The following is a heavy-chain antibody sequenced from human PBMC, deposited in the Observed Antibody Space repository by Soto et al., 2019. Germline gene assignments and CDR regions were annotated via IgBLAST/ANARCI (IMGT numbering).Heavy chain of an antibody. CDR1: GFTFSSYS. D-gene: IGHD4-17*01. V-gene: IGHV3-21*01. Sequence: GGSLRLSCAASGFTFSSYSMNWVRQAPGKGLEWVSSISSSSSYIYYADSVKGRFTISRDNAKNSLYLQMNSLRAEDTAVYYCARKSTTTKGSYYFDYWGQGTLVTVSS. CDR3: ARKSTTTKGSYYFDY. CDR2: ISSSSSYI. J-gene: IGHJ4*02.